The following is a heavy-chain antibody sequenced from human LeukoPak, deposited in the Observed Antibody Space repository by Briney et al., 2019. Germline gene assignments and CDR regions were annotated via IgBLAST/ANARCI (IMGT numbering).Heavy chain of an antibody. Sequence: ASVKVSCKASGYTFTSYAMHWVRQAPGQRLEWMGWINAGNGNTKYSQKFQGRVTITRDTSASTAYTELSSLRSEDTAVYYCARGVCSGGSCVFDYWGQGTLVTVSS. CDR3: ARGVCSGGSCVFDY. V-gene: IGHV1-3*01. J-gene: IGHJ4*02. CDR1: GYTFTSYA. D-gene: IGHD2-15*01. CDR2: INAGNGNT.